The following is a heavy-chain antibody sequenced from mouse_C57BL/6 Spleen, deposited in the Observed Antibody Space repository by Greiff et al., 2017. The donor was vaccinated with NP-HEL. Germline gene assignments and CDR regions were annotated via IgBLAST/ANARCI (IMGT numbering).Heavy chain of an antibody. J-gene: IGHJ4*01. D-gene: IGHD1-1*01. CDR3: ARSFITTVVNAMDY. CDR1: GYAFTNYL. Sequence: VQGVESGAELVRPGTSVKVSCKASGYAFTNYLIEWVKQRPGQGLEWIGVINPGSGGTNYNEKFKGKATLTADKSSSTAYMQLSSLTSEDSAVYFCARSFITTVVNAMDYWGQGTSVTVSS. V-gene: IGHV1-54*01. CDR2: INPGSGGT.